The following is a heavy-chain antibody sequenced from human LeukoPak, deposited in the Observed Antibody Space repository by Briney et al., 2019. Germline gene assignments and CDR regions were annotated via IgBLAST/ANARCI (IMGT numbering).Heavy chain of an antibody. CDR1: GFTVSSHA. J-gene: IGHJ4*02. CDR3: ARGDPITMVRGAHLDY. Sequence: GGSLRLSCAASGFTVSSHAMHWLRQAPGKGLEWGAVISYDGSNKYYADSVKGRFTISRDNSKNTLYLQMNSLRAEDRAVYYCARGDPITMVRGAHLDYWGQGTLVTVSS. V-gene: IGHV3-30*04. CDR2: ISYDGSNK. D-gene: IGHD3-10*01.